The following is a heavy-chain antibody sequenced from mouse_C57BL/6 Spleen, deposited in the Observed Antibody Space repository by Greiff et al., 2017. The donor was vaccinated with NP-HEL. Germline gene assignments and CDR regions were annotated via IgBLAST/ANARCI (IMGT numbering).Heavy chain of an antibody. J-gene: IGHJ1*03. D-gene: IGHD2-5*01. CDR2: INYDGSST. V-gene: IGHV5-16*01. Sequence: EVMLVESEGGLVQPGSSMKLSCTASGFTFSDYYMAWVRQVPEKGLEWVANINYDGSSTYYLDSLKSRFIISRDNAKNILYLQMSSLKSEDTATYYCARKEYSNYGYFDVWGTGTTVTVSS. CDR3: ARKEYSNYGYFDV. CDR1: GFTFSDYY.